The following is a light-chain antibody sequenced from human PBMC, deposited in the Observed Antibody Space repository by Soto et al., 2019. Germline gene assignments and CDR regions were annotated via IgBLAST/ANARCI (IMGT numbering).Light chain of an antibody. CDR1: QSVSSSF. V-gene: IGKV3-20*01. Sequence: EIVLTQSPRTLSLSPGERATLSCWASQSVSSSFVAWYQQKPGQAPRLLIYGASSRATGIPDRFSGSGSGTDFSLTISRLEPEDFAVYYCQQYGVSPRTFGQGTNVDIK. CDR3: QQYGVSPRT. CDR2: GAS. J-gene: IGKJ1*01.